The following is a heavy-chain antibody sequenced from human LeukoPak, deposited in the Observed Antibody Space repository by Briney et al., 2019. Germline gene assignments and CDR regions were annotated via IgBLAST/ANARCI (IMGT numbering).Heavy chain of an antibody. D-gene: IGHD3-3*01. CDR2: IIPIFGTA. J-gene: IGHJ4*02. CDR1: GGTFSSYA. Sequence: ASVKVSCKASGGTFSSYAISWVRQAPGQGLEWMGGIIPIFGTANYAQKFQGRVTITADESTSTAYMELSSLRSEDTAVYYCARDRSSRFGEVRRALDYWGQGTLVTVSS. V-gene: IGHV1-69*13. CDR3: ARDRSSRFGEVRRALDY.